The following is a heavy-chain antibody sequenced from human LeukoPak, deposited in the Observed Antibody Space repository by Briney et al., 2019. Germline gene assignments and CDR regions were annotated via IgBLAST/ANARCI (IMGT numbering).Heavy chain of an antibody. D-gene: IGHD6-19*01. V-gene: IGHV3-33*08. CDR1: GFTFSNYG. Sequence: PGGSLRLSCAASGFTFSNYGMHWVRQAPGKGLEWVAVIWFDGRKNYYADSVKGRFTISRDNSKNTLYLQMNSLTAEDTAVYYCARVSGYSSGWYYFDYWGQGTLVTVSS. J-gene: IGHJ4*02. CDR2: IWFDGRKN. CDR3: ARVSGYSSGWYYFDY.